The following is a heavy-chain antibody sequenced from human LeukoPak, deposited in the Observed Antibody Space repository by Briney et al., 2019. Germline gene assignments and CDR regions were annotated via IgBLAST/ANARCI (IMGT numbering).Heavy chain of an antibody. CDR1: GYTFTGYY. Sequence: ASVKVSCKASGYTFTGYYMHWVRQAPGQGLEWMGWINPNSGGTNYAQKFQGRVTMTRDTSISTAYMELSRLRSDGTAVYYCARVTVPILTGYYWFDPWGQGTLVTVSS. CDR2: INPNSGGT. CDR3: ARVTVPILTGYYWFDP. V-gene: IGHV1-2*02. J-gene: IGHJ5*02. D-gene: IGHD3-9*01.